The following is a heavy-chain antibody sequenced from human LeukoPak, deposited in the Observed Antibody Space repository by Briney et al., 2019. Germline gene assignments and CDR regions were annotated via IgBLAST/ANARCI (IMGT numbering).Heavy chain of an antibody. CDR1: GLTVGVDC. V-gene: IGHV3-66*01. J-gene: IGHJ4*02. CDR2: MYGNGET. D-gene: IGHD6-19*01. CDR3: VSVYNNGWYVGY. Sequence: GGSLRLSCAVSGLTVGVDCVSWVRQAPGKGLEWVSVMYGNGETVYGDSVKGRFTISRDNSRNTVYLEMNRLRVEDTAVYHCVSVYNNGWYVGYWGQGTLVTVSS.